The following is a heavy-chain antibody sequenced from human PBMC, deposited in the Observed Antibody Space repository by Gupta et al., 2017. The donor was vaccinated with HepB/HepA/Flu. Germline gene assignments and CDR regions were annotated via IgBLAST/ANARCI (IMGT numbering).Heavy chain of an antibody. V-gene: IGHV1-2*02. CDR2: INPNSGGT. J-gene: IGHJ3*02. CDR3: AAPYYDSSGYYFGADAFDI. CDR1: GYTFTGYY. D-gene: IGHD3-22*01. Sequence: QVQLVQSGAEVKKPGASVKVSCKASGYTFTGYYMHWVRQAPGQGLEWMGWINPNSGGTNYAQKFQGRVTMTRDTSISTAYMELSRLRSDDTAVYYCAAPYYDSSGYYFGADAFDIWGQGTMVTVSS.